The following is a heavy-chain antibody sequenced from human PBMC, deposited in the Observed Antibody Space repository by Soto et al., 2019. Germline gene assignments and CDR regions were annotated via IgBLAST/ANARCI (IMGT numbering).Heavy chain of an antibody. CDR2: IYHSGST. Sequence: SEALSLTCAVSGGSISRGGYFWSLIRQPPGKGLEWIGYIYHSGSTYYNPSLKSRVTISVDRSKNQFSLKLSSVTAADTAVYYCARGLGPWGQGTLVTVSS. D-gene: IGHD3-10*01. J-gene: IGHJ5*02. CDR3: ARGLGP. V-gene: IGHV4-30-2*01. CDR1: GGSISRGGYF.